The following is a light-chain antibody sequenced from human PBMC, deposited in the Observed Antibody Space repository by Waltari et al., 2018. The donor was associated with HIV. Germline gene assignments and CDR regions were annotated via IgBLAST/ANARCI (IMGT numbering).Light chain of an antibody. V-gene: IGLV1-51*01. Sequence: QSVLTQPPSVSAAPGQKVTISCPGSSSKFGNDFVSWYQPLPGSAPKLLIYDNDKRPSGISDIVAGSKSGTSATLGITGLQTGDEADYYCGTWDTSLGAGVFGGGTKLTVL. CDR1: SSKFGNDF. CDR2: DND. J-gene: IGLJ3*02. CDR3: GTWDTSLGAGV.